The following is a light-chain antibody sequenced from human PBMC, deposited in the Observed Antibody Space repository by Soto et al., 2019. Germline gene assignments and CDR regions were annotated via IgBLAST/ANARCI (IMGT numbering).Light chain of an antibody. CDR1: QDISSY. V-gene: IGKV1-9*01. CDR3: QQVRSYPST. J-gene: IGKJ4*01. CDR2: AAS. Sequence: IQFTQSPSSLSASVGDRVTITCRASQDISSYLAWYQQKPGKAPNLLIYAASTLQSWVPSRFSASGVGTDFTLTISSLQAEDFATYYCQQVRSYPSTFGGGTKV.